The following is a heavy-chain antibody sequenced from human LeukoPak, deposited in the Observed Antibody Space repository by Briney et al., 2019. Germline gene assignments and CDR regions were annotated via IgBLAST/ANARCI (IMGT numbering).Heavy chain of an antibody. CDR3: ARGSPDDYDFWSGYPNEQYYFDY. J-gene: IGHJ4*02. CDR2: IYHSGST. V-gene: IGHV4-38-2*01. CDR1: GYSISSGYY. D-gene: IGHD3-3*01. Sequence: SETLSLTCAVSGYSISSGYYWGWIRQPPGKGLEWIGSIYHSGSTYYNPSLKSRVTISVDTSKNQFSLKLSSETAADTAVYYCARGSPDDYDFWSGYPNEQYYFDYWGQGTLVTVSS.